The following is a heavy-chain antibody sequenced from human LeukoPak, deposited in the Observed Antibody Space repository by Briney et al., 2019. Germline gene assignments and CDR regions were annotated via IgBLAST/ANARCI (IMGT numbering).Heavy chain of an antibody. Sequence: GRSLRLSCAASGFTFSSYGMHWVRQAPGKGLEWVAVISYDGSNKYYADSVKGRFTISRDNSKNTLYLQMNSLRAEDTAVYYCAGNSGFDYWGQGTLVTVSS. CDR3: AGNSGFDY. J-gene: IGHJ4*02. CDR1: GFTFSSYG. V-gene: IGHV3-30*03. D-gene: IGHD1-26*01. CDR2: ISYDGSNK.